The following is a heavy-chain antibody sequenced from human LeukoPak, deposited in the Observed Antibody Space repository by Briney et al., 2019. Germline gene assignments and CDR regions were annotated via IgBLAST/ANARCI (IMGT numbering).Heavy chain of an antibody. D-gene: IGHD6-19*01. CDR1: GASISTYY. CDR2: IHHSGGT. J-gene: IGHJ2*01. CDR3: ARGWYGWYFDL. Sequence: PSETLSLTCTVSGASISTYYWSWIRQPPGKGLEWIGYIHHSGGTNYNPSLKSRVTISVDTSKNQFSLKLSSVTAADTAVYYCARGWYGWYFDLWGRGTLVTVSS. V-gene: IGHV4-59*01.